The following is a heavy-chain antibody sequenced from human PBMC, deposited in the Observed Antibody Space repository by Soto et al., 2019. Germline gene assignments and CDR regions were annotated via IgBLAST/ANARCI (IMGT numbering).Heavy chain of an antibody. Sequence: QLQLQESGPGLVKPSETLSLTCSVTGDSISSNSYFWGWVRQPPGKGLEWIGSIYYSGSTYYNPSLKSRVPLSVDTSKNQFSLKRSSVTAADTEVYYCARQFKYNYDTRSYSYDDSFFDYWGQGTLVTVSS. CDR3: ARQFKYNYDTRSYSYDDSFFDY. CDR1: GDSISSNSYF. J-gene: IGHJ4*02. D-gene: IGHD3-22*01. CDR2: IYYSGST. V-gene: IGHV4-39*01.